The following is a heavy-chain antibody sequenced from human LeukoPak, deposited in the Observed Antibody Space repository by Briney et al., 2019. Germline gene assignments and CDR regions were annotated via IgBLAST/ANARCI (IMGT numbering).Heavy chain of an antibody. Sequence: ASVKVSCKASGYTFTSYGISWVRQAPGQGLEWMGWISAYNGNTNYAQKFQGRVTMTTDTSTSTAYMELRSLRSDDTAVYYCARPGYCNNGSCRNWFDPWGQGTLVTVSS. CDR2: ISAYNGNT. V-gene: IGHV1-18*01. CDR1: GYTFTSYG. CDR3: ARPGYCNNGSCRNWFDP. J-gene: IGHJ5*02. D-gene: IGHD2-8*01.